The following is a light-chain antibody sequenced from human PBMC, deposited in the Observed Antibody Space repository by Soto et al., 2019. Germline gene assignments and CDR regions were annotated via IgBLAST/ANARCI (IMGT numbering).Light chain of an antibody. Sequence: DIQMTQSPSSLSASVGDRVTITCRASQGISNYSPLYQQKPGKVPKLLIYAASTLQSGVPSRFSGSGSGTDFTLTIRSLQPEDVATYYCQKYNSAPHTFGPGNKVDIK. V-gene: IGKV1-27*01. CDR3: QKYNSAPHT. J-gene: IGKJ3*01. CDR1: QGISNY. CDR2: AAS.